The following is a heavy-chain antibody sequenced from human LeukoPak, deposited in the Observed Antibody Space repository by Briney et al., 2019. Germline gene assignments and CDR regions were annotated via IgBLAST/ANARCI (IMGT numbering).Heavy chain of an antibody. Sequence: SETLSLTCAVYGGSFSGYYWSWVRQPPGKGLEWIGEINHSGSTNYNPSLTSRVTISVDTSKNQFSLKLSSVTAADTAVYYCARGRGSSSYVAFDYWGQGTLVTVSS. D-gene: IGHD6-6*01. CDR1: GGSFSGYY. V-gene: IGHV4-34*01. J-gene: IGHJ4*02. CDR3: ARGRGSSSYVAFDY. CDR2: INHSGST.